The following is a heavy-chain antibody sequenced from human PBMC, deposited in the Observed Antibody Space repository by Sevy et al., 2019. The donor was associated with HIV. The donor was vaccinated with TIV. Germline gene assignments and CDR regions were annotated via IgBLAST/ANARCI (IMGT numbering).Heavy chain of an antibody. Sequence: ASVKVSCKTSGYTFIGYYMHWVRQAPGQGLEWMGWINPNGGGTNYAQKFPGRVTMTSDTSIGTAYMELSGLRSDDTAIYYCARDHMYYYDTTAYYAGTDYWGQGTLVTVSS. CDR2: INPNGGGT. J-gene: IGHJ4*02. V-gene: IGHV1-2*02. CDR1: GYTFIGYY. D-gene: IGHD3-22*01. CDR3: ARDHMYYYDTTAYYAGTDY.